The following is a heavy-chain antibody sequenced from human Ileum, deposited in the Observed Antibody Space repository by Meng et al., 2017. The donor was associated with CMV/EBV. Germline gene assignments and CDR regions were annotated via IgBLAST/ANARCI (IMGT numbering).Heavy chain of an antibody. CDR3: AKDSRDNWYYFDY. V-gene: IGHV3-23*03. D-gene: IGHD1-1*01. CDR1: GFTFNDYA. J-gene: IGHJ4*02. Sequence: CVASGFTFNDYARSGGRQAQGKGLEWVSVVYSGGKSIYYADSVKGRFTVSRDTSKNTLYLQMNSLRAEDTAVYYCAKDSRDNWYYFDYWGQGTLVTVSS. CDR2: VYSGGKSI.